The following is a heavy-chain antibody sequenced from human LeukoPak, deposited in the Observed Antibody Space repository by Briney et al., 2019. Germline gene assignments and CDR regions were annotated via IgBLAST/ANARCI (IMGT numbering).Heavy chain of an antibody. CDR2: IYYSGST. V-gene: IGHV4-59*01. D-gene: IGHD1-26*01. CDR1: GGSISRYY. Sequence: SETLSLTCTVSGGSISRYYWSWIRQPPGKRLEWIGYIYYSGSTTYNPSLKSRVTISVDTPKNQFSLKVSSVTAADTAVYYCAAGATAFYYFDYWGQGSLVTVSS. CDR3: AAGATAFYYFDY. J-gene: IGHJ4*02.